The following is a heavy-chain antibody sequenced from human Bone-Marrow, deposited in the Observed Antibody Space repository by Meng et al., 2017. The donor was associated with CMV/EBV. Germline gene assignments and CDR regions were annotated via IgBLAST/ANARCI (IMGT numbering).Heavy chain of an antibody. CDR1: GFTFGPYG. CDR2: ISSSSSYI. D-gene: IGHD1-14*01. Sequence: GGSLRLSCAASGFTFGPYGMNWVRQAPGKGLEWVSSISSSSSYIYYADSVKGRFTISRDNAKNSLYLQMNSLRAEDTAVYYCARDGGLRTHYGMDVWGQGTTVTVSS. V-gene: IGHV3-21*01. J-gene: IGHJ6*02. CDR3: ARDGGLRTHYGMDV.